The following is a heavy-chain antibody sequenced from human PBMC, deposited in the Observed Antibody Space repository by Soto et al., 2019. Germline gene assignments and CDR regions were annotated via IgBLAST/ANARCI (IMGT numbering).Heavy chain of an antibody. J-gene: IGHJ6*02. CDR2: ISAYNGNT. CDR1: GYTFTSYG. V-gene: IGHV1-18*01. CDR3: ARHFPLSFRGVVTYYYYGMHV. D-gene: IGHD3-10*01. Sequence: QVQLVQSGAEVKKPGASVKVSCKASGYTFTSYGISWVRQAPGQGLEWMGWISAYNGNTNYAHMLQGRVSLTRDTTRRRACMELRSLRSDDTAVYYCARHFPLSFRGVVTYYYYGMHVWGQGTTVTVSS.